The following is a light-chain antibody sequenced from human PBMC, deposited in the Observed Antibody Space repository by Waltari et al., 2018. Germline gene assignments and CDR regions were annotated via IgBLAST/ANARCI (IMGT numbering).Light chain of an antibody. CDR3: QKYGTLPAT. Sequence: EIVLTQSPGTLCLSPGERATLSCRASQSVSRTLAWYQQKPGQAPRLLIYDASTRATGIPDRFSGSGSGTDFSLTISRLEPEDFAVYYCQKYGTLPATFGQGTKVEIK. CDR1: QSVSRT. V-gene: IGKV3-20*01. J-gene: IGKJ1*01. CDR2: DAS.